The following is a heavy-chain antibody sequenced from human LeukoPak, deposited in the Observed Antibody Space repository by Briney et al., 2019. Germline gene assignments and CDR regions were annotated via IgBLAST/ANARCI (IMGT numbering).Heavy chain of an antibody. CDR3: ARDNSGYDYNYFDY. CDR2: IYYSGGT. V-gene: IGHV4-59*01. J-gene: IGHJ4*02. CDR1: GGSISSYY. Sequence: SETLSLTCTVSGGSISSYYWSWIRQPPGKGLEWIGYIYYSGGTNYNPSLKSRVTISVDTSKNQFSLKLSSVTAADTAVYYCARDNSGYDYNYFDYWGQGTLVTVSS. D-gene: IGHD5-12*01.